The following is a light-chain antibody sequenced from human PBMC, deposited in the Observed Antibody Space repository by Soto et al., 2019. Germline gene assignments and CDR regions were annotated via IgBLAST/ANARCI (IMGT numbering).Light chain of an antibody. Sequence: QSALTQPPSASGSPGQSVTISGTGTSSDVGGHNFVSWYQQHPGKAPKFLIYEVTKRPSGVPDRFSGSKSGITASLTVSGLQADDEAYYYCSAYAGDNNPVIFGGGTKLTVL. CDR3: SAYAGDNNPVI. CDR1: SSDVGGHNF. V-gene: IGLV2-8*01. CDR2: EVT. J-gene: IGLJ2*01.